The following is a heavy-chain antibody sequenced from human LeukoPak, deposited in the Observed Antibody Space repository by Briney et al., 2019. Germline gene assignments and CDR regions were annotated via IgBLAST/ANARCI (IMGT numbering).Heavy chain of an antibody. Sequence: SETLSLTCAVYGGSFSGYYWSWIRQPPGKGLEWIGEINHSGSTNYNPSLKSRVTISVDTSKNQFSLKLSSVTAADTAVYYCARGRGYGFWSGYSGHYFDYWGQGTLVTVPS. D-gene: IGHD3-3*01. V-gene: IGHV4-34*01. CDR1: GGSFSGYY. CDR2: INHSGST. J-gene: IGHJ4*02. CDR3: ARGRGYGFWSGYSGHYFDY.